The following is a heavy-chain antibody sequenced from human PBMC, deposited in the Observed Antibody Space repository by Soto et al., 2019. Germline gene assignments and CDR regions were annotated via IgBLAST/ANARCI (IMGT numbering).Heavy chain of an antibody. J-gene: IGHJ4*02. CDR2: ISGSGGST. CDR3: ALPPLHCGGDCQIDY. D-gene: IGHD2-21*02. V-gene: IGHV3-23*01. CDR1: GFTFSSYV. Sequence: PGGSLRLSCAASGFTFSSYVMSWVRQAPGKGLEWVSAISGSGGSTYYADSVKGRFTISRDNSKNTLYLQMNSLRAEDTAVYYCALPPLHCGGDCQIDYWGQGTLVTVSS.